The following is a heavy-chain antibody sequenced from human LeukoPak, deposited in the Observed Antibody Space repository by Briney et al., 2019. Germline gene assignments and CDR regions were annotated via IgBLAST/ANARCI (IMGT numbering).Heavy chain of an antibody. CDR2: INPNSGGT. CDR3: VSVFMVRGVHDAFDI. CDR1: GYTFTGYY. J-gene: IGHJ3*02. Sequence: ASVKVSCKASGYTFTGYYMHWVRQAPGQGLEWMGWINPNSGGTNYAQKFQGRVTMTRDTSISTAYMELSRLRSDDTAVYYCVSVFMVRGVHDAFDIWGQGTMVTVSS. D-gene: IGHD3-10*01. V-gene: IGHV1-2*02.